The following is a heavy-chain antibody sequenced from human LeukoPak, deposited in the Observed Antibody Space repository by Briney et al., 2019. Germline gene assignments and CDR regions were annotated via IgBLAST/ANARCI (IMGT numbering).Heavy chain of an antibody. D-gene: IGHD6-19*01. CDR2: IYYSGST. Sequence: SETLSLTCTVSGGSISSYYWSWIRQPPGKGLEWIGYIYYSGSTNYNPSLKSRVTISVDTSKKQFSLKLSSVTAADTAVYYCVGGYGQWLDPNDYWGQGTLVTVSS. CDR1: GGSISSYY. CDR3: VGGYGQWLDPNDY. J-gene: IGHJ4*02. V-gene: IGHV4-59*01.